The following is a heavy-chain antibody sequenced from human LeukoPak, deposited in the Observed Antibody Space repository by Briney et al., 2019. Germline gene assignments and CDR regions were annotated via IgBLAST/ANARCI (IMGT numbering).Heavy chain of an antibody. CDR1: GFTFSNYW. J-gene: IGHJ4*02. CDR3: ATGGNYHAY. CDR2: IKQDGSDK. Sequence: GGSLRLSCAASGFTFSNYWMTWVRQAPGKGLEWVANIKQDGSDKYYVDSVKGRFTISGDNAENSLYLQVNNLSAEDTAAYYCATGGNYHAYWGQGTLVTVSS. V-gene: IGHV3-7*02. D-gene: IGHD1-7*01.